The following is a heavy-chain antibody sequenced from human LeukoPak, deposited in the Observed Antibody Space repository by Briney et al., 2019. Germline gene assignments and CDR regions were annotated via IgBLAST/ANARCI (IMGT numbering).Heavy chain of an antibody. D-gene: IGHD1-26*01. J-gene: IGHJ3*02. CDR2: ISSSSSTI. V-gene: IGHV3-48*01. CDR1: EFTFSSYS. Sequence: PGGSLRLSCAASEFTFSSYSMNWVPHAPGKGLEGVSYISSSSSTIYYADSVKGRFSISRDNSMSSLYLQVSSLRAEDTAVYYCARSGSYYNEAFDIWGQGTMVTVSS. CDR3: ARSGSYYNEAFDI.